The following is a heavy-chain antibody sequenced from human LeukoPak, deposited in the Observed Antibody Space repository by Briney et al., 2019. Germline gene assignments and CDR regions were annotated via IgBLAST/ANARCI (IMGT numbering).Heavy chain of an antibody. J-gene: IGHJ3*02. CDR3: ARDWVYYYDSSGQGSHAFDI. CDR2: IIPIFGTA. D-gene: IGHD3-22*01. Sequence: SVKVSCTASGGTFINYAISWVRQAPGQGLEWMGGIIPIFGTANYAQKFQGRVTITADESTSTAYMELSRLRSEDTAVYYCARDWVYYYDSSGQGSHAFDIWGQGTMVTVSS. CDR1: GGTFINYA. V-gene: IGHV1-69*13.